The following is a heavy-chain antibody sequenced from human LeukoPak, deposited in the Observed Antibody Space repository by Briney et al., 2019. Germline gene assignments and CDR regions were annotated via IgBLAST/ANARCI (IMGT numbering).Heavy chain of an antibody. CDR1: GGSISSYY. D-gene: IGHD2-15*01. Sequence: SETLSLTCTVSGGSISSYYWSWIRQPPGKGLEWIGYIYYSGSTNYNPSLKSRVTISVDTSKNQFSLKPSSVTAADTAVYYCAREVVAAAFDIWGQGTMVTVSS. CDR2: IYYSGST. CDR3: AREVVAAAFDI. V-gene: IGHV4-59*01. J-gene: IGHJ3*02.